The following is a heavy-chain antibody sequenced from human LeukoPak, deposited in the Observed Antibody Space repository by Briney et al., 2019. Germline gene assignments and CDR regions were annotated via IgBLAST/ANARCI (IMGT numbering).Heavy chain of an antibody. CDR3: ARGDLIQLWSPSFDP. CDR1: GFTFSSYA. V-gene: IGHV3-23*01. D-gene: IGHD5-18*01. Sequence: GGSLRLSCAASGFTFSSYAMSWVRQAPGKGLEWVSAISGSGGSTYYADSVKGRFTISRDNPKNTLFLQMNSLKTEDTAVYYCARGDLIQLWSPSFDPWGQGTLVTVSS. CDR2: ISGSGGST. J-gene: IGHJ5*02.